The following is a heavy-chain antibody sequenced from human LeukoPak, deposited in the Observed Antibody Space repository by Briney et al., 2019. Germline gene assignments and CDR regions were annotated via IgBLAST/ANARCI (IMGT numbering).Heavy chain of an antibody. Sequence: GGSLRLSCSASGFPFSSYAMHWVRQAPGKGLEYVSSISGNGGSTFYADSVKGRFTFSRDNSKNSLYLQMNSLRDEDTAVYYCARYCSGGSCYSPFSFDYWGQGTLVTVSS. CDR3: ARYCSGGSCYSPFSFDY. CDR2: ISGNGGST. D-gene: IGHD2-15*01. J-gene: IGHJ4*02. V-gene: IGHV3-64*04. CDR1: GFPFSSYA.